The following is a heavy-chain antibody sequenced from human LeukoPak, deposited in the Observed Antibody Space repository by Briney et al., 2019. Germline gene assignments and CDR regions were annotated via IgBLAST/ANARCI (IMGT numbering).Heavy chain of an antibody. J-gene: IGHJ4*02. CDR2: INFSGGIT. CDR1: GNVFTAHY. V-gene: IGHV1-46*04. Sequence: ASVKVSCKASGNVFTAHYMHWVRQAPGQGLEWMGGINFSGGITRYAQNLEGRVTMTRDTSTTTFYMELSSLRYEDTAVYYCARELSGGYFDYWGQRTLVTVSS. D-gene: IGHD7-27*01. CDR3: ARELSGGYFDY.